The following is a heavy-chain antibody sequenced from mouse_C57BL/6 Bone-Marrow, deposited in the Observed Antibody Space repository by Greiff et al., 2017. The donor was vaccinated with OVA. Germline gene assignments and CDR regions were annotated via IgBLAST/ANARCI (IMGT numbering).Heavy chain of an antibody. CDR1: GYTFTSYT. J-gene: IGHJ1*03. V-gene: IGHV1-4*01. CDR3: ARMSLGYFDV. Sequence: VKLQESGAELARPGASVKMSCKASGYTFTSYTMHWVKQRLGQGLEWIGYINPSSGYTKYNQKFKDKATLTADKSSSTAYMQLSSLTSEDSAVYYCARMSLGYFDVWGTGTTVTVSS. CDR2: INPSSGYT.